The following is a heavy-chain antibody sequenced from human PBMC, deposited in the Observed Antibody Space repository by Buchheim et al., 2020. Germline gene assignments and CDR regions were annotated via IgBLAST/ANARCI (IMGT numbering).Heavy chain of an antibody. CDR3: ARGVYDSSGYYKVSPPFDY. J-gene: IGHJ4*02. V-gene: IGHV3-30*03. CDR2: ISYDGSNK. CDR1: GFTFSSYG. Sequence: QVRLVESGGGVVQPGRSLRLSCAASGFTFSSYGMHWVRQAPGKGLEWVAVISYDGSNKYYGDSVKGRFTISSDTSKNTVYLQINSLRAEDTAVYYCARGVYDSSGYYKVSPPFDYWGQGTL. D-gene: IGHD3-22*01.